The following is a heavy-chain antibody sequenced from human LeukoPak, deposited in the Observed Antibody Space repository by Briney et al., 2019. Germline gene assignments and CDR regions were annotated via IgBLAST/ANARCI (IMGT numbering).Heavy chain of an antibody. CDR3: ARLMAVRGGHYYYFMDV. J-gene: IGHJ6*03. Sequence: GRSLRLSCAASGFTFSSYAMHWVCQAPGKGLEWVAVISYDGSNKYYADSVKGRFTISRDNSKNTLYLQMNSLRAEDTAVYFCARLMAVRGGHYYYFMDVWGKGTTVTVSS. V-gene: IGHV3-30-3*01. CDR2: ISYDGSNK. D-gene: IGHD3-10*01. CDR1: GFTFSSYA.